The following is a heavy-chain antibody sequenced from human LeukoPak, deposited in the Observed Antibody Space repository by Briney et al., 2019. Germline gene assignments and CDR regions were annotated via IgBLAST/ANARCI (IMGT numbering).Heavy chain of an antibody. D-gene: IGHD6-13*01. CDR2: INPSGGST. Sequence: GASVKVSCKASGYTFTSYYMHWVRQAPGQGLEWMGIINPSGGSTSYAQKFQGRVTMTRDTSTSTVYMELGSLRSEDTAVYYCARAGIVAAAATSSGFDYWGQGTLVTVSS. CDR1: GYTFTSYY. J-gene: IGHJ4*02. CDR3: ARAGIVAAAATSSGFDY. V-gene: IGHV1-46*01.